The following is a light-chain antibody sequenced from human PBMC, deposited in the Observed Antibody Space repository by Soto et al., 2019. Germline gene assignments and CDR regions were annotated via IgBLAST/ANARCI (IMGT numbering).Light chain of an antibody. CDR2: GAS. CDR3: HQYNNWPPYT. J-gene: IGKJ2*01. CDR1: QSVSSN. Sequence: EIVMTQSPATLSVSPGERATLSCRASQSVSSNLAWYQQKPGQAPRLLIYGASTRATGIPARFSGSGSGTEFTLIISSRQSEDFAVYYCHQYNNWPPYTFGQGTKLEIK. V-gene: IGKV3-15*01.